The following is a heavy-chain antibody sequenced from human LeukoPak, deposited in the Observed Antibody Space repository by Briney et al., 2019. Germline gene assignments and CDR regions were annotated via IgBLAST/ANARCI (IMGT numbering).Heavy chain of an antibody. CDR2: IKQDGSQK. CDR1: VYTLCTYW. J-gene: IGHJ4*02. Sequence: GGSLRLSCEASVYTLCTYWMKWVRQAPGKGLEWLVTIKQDGSQKYYVDSVKGRFIISRDNAKNSLYLQMNSVRAEDTAVYYCAREGTFGDYLASGDHWGQGALVTVSS. CDR3: AREGTFGDYLASGDH. V-gene: IGHV3-7*03. D-gene: IGHD2-21*02.